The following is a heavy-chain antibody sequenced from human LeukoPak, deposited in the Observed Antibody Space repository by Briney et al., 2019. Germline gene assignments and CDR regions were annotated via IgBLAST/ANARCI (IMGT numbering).Heavy chain of an antibody. V-gene: IGHV6-1*01. CDR3: ARRLTQYDCFDP. J-gene: IGHJ5*02. Sequence: SQTLSLTCAISGDSVSSNSVTWNWIRQSPSIGLEWLGRTYYRSTWYNDYAVSVRSRITVNPDTSKNQFSLHLNSVTPEDTAVYYCARRLTQYDCFDPWGQGILVTVSS. CDR1: GDSVSSNSVT. D-gene: IGHD2-2*01. CDR2: TYYRSTWYN.